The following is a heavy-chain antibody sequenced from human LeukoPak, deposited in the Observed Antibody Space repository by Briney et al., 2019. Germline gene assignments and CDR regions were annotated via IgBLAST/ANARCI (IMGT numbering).Heavy chain of an antibody. CDR1: GFTFSSYG. J-gene: IGHJ4*02. CDR2: ISGSGGST. Sequence: PGRSLRLSCAASGFTFSSYGMHWVRQAPGKGLEWVSAISGSGGSTYYADSVKGRFTISRDNSKNTLYLQMNSLRAEDTAVYYCAEVLLWFGELLSGFDYWGQGTLVTVSS. CDR3: AEVLLWFGELLSGFDY. V-gene: IGHV3-23*01. D-gene: IGHD3-10*01.